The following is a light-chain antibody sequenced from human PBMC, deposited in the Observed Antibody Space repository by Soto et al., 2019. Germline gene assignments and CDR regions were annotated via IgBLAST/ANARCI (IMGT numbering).Light chain of an antibody. CDR1: SSDVGGYNY. CDR2: ELI. J-gene: IGLJ1*01. V-gene: IGLV2-14*01. Sequence: ALTQPASVSGSPGQSITISCTGTSSDVGGYNYVSWYQQHPGKAPKLIIYELINRPSGVSNRFSGSKSGNTASLTISGLQAEDEADYYCNSYTSKSTGVFGTGTKLTVL. CDR3: NSYTSKSTGV.